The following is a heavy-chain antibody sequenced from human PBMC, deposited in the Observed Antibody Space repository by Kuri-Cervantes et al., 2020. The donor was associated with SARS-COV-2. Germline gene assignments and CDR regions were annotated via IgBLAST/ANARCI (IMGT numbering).Heavy chain of an antibody. J-gene: IGHJ4*02. CDR3: ASLLLWQQFAH. CDR2: IYSDGST. V-gene: IGHV3-53*01. Sequence: GGSLRLSCAASGFAVSSNYMSWVRQAPGKGLEWVSIIYSDGSTYYADSVKGRFTISRDNSKNTLYLQMNSLRAEDTAVYYCASLLLWQQFAHWGQGILVTVSS. D-gene: IGHD5-24*01. CDR1: GFAVSSNY.